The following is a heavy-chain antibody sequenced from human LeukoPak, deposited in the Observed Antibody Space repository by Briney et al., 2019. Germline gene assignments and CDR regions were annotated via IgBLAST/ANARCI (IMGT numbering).Heavy chain of an antibody. CDR3: ASSPYSSGWALNSGAFDI. CDR2: ISYDGTKK. J-gene: IGHJ3*02. V-gene: IGHV3-30*03. CDR1: GFTFSSYG. Sequence: GGSLRLSCAAAGFTFSSYGMHWVRQAPGKGLEWVAVISYDGTKKYFADSVKGRFTISRDNSKNTLFLQMNSLRVEDTAVYYCASSPYSSGWALNSGAFDIWGQGTVVTVSS. D-gene: IGHD6-25*01.